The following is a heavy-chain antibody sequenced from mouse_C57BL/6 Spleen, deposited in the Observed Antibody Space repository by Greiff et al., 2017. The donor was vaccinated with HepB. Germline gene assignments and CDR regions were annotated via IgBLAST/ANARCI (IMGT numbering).Heavy chain of an antibody. D-gene: IGHD1-1*01. CDR3: ARPITTVVATDDAMDY. J-gene: IGHJ4*01. Sequence: VQLQQSGAELAKPGASVKLSCKASGYTFTSYWMHWVKQRPGQGLEWIGYINPSSGYTKYNQKFKDKATLTADKSSSTAYMQLSSLTYEDSAVYYCARPITTVVATDDAMDYWGQGTSVTVSS. CDR2: INPSSGYT. CDR1: GYTFTSYW. V-gene: IGHV1-7*01.